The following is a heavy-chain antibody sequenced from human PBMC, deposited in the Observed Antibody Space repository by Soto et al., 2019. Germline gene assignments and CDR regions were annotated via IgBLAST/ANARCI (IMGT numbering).Heavy chain of an antibody. D-gene: IGHD3-10*01. CDR2: ISGSGGST. V-gene: IGHV3-23*01. CDR3: AKAAYYYGSGSYFRFDY. J-gene: IGHJ4*02. CDR1: GFTFSSHG. Sequence: EVQLLESGGGLVQPGGSLRLSCAASGFTFSSHGMSWVRQAPGKGLEWVSSISGSGGSTYYADSVKGRFTISRDNSKNTLYLQMNSLRVEDTAVYYCAKAAYYYGSGSYFRFDYWGQGTLVTVSS.